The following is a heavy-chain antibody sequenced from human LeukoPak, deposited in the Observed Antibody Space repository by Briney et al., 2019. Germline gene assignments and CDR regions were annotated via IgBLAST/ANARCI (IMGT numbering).Heavy chain of an antibody. V-gene: IGHV4-59*01. J-gene: IGHJ3*02. D-gene: IGHD2-2*01. CDR2: INYSGST. CDR3: ARGRRYCSSTSCYEPAFDI. CDR1: GGSMSGYF. Sequence: SETLSLTCTVSGGSMSGYFWSWIRQPPGKGLEWIGYINYSGSTNYNPSLKSRVTMSADTSKNRFSLRLNSVTAADTAVYYCARGRRYCSSTSCYEPAFDIWGQGTMVTVSS.